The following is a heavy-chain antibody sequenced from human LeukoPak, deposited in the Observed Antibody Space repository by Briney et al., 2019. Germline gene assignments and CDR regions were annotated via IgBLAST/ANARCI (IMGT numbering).Heavy chain of an antibody. CDR1: GFTFSSYG. V-gene: IGHV3-30*02. J-gene: IGHJ3*02. D-gene: IGHD3-3*01. CDR2: IGRDATTK. Sequence: PGGSLRLSCAASGFTFSSYGMHWVRQAPGEGLEWVAFIGRDATTKYYADSVKGRFIISGDSSYNTAYLQMNSLRAEDTAIYYCAKDGEWTFDIWGQGTMVTVSS. CDR3: AKDGEWTFDI.